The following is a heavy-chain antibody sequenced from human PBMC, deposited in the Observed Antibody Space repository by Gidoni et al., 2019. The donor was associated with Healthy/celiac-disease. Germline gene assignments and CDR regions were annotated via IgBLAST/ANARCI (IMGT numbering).Heavy chain of an antibody. CDR2: IKSKTDGGTT. D-gene: IGHD5-18*01. V-gene: IGHV3-15*01. CDR3: TTEKRRGYSYGTDY. Sequence: LVRNTGKGLEWVGRIKSKTDGGTTDYAAPVKGRFTISRDDSKNTLYLQMNSLKTEDTAVYYCTTEKRRGYSYGTDYWGQGTLVTVSS. J-gene: IGHJ4*02.